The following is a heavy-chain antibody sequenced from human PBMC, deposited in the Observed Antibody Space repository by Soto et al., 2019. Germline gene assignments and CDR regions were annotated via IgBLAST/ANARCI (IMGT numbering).Heavy chain of an antibody. CDR1: GGTFSSYA. CDR3: ARSQVSSTSLEIYYYYYYGMDV. J-gene: IGHJ6*02. V-gene: IGHV1-69*01. D-gene: IGHD2-2*01. Sequence: QVQLVPSGAEVKKPGSSVKVSCKASGGTFSSYAISWVRQAPGQGLEWMGGIIPISGTANYAQKFQGRVTITADESTSTAYMVLSRLRSEDTAVYYCARSQVSSTSLEIYYYYYYGMDVWGQGTTVTVSS. CDR2: IIPISGTA.